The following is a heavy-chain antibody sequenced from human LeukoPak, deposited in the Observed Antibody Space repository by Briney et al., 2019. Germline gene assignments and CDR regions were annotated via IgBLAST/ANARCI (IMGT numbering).Heavy chain of an antibody. CDR3: ASDLFEGGYRHADGAFDI. J-gene: IGHJ3*02. CDR1: GFTFSSYG. V-gene: IGHV3-30*02. Sequence: GGSLRLSCAASGFTFSSYGMHWVRQAPGKGLEWVAFIRYDGSNKYYADSVKGRFTISRDNSKNTLYLQMNSLRAEDTAVYYCASDLFEGGYRHADGAFDIWGQGTMVTVSS. CDR2: IRYDGSNK. D-gene: IGHD1-26*01.